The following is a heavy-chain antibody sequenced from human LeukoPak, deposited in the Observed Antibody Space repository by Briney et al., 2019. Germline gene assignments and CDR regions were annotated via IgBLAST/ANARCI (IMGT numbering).Heavy chain of an antibody. J-gene: IGHJ4*02. Sequence: PGGSLRLSCAASGSAFSSYAMSWVRQAPGKGLEWVSAISGSGGSTYYADSVKGRFTISRDNSKNTLYLQMNSLRAEDTAVYYCAKGYSGSYSYYFDYWGQGTLVTVSS. CDR3: AKGYSGSYSYYFDY. CDR2: ISGSGGST. D-gene: IGHD1-26*01. V-gene: IGHV3-23*01. CDR1: GSAFSSYA.